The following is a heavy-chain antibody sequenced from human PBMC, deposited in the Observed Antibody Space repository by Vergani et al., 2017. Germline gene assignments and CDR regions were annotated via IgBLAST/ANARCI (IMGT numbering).Heavy chain of an antibody. CDR2: IYYSGST. D-gene: IGHD3-10*01. CDR1: GGSISSGGYY. Sequence: QVQLQESGPGLVKPSQTLSLTCTVSGGSISSGGYYWSWIRQHPGKGLEWIGYIYYSGSTYYNTSLKSRVTISVDTSKNQFALKLSSVTAADTAVYYCARGLWFGELWFDPWGQGTLVTVSS. V-gene: IGHV4-31*03. CDR3: ARGLWFGELWFDP. J-gene: IGHJ5*02.